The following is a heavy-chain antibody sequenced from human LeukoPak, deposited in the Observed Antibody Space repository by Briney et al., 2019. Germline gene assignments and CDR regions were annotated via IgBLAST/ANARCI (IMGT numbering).Heavy chain of an antibody. J-gene: IGHJ4*02. CDR1: GGSISSYY. Sequence: SGTLSLTCTVSGGSISSYYWSWIRQPAGKGLEWIGRIYTSGSTNYNPSLKSRVTISVDTSKNQFSLKLSSVTAADTAVYYCARLDSYGYYFDYWGQGTLVTVSS. CDR2: IYTSGST. D-gene: IGHD5-18*01. V-gene: IGHV4-4*07. CDR3: ARLDSYGYYFDY.